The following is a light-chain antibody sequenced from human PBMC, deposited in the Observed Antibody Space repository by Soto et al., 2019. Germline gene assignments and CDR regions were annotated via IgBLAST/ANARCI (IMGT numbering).Light chain of an antibody. V-gene: IGLV2-11*01. J-gene: IGLJ1*01. Sequence: QSVLTQPRSVSGSPGQAVTVSCTGSNSNIGSHNYVSWYQQHPGKAPKLLLHDVTERPSGVPGRFSGSKSGSTASLTISGLQAEDEADYFCCSFAGGLFVFGSGTKVTVL. CDR1: NSNIGSHNY. CDR2: DVT. CDR3: CSFAGGLFV.